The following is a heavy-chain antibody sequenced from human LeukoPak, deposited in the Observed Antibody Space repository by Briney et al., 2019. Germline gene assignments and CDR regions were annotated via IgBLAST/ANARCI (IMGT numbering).Heavy chain of an antibody. CDR2: IYYSGST. D-gene: IGHD3-9*01. Sequence: SETLSLTCTVSGGSISSGDYYWSWIRQPPGKGLEWIGYIYYSGSTYYNPSLKSRVTISVDTSKNQFSLKLSSVTAADTAVYYCARFRAYYDILTGYPYYWYFDLWGRGPLVTVSS. J-gene: IGHJ2*01. CDR1: GGSISSGDYY. CDR3: ARFRAYYDILTGYPYYWYFDL. V-gene: IGHV4-30-4*01.